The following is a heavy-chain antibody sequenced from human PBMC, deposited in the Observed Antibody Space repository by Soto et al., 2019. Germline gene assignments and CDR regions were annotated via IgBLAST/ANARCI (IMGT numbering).Heavy chain of an antibody. CDR2: INAGNGNT. J-gene: IGHJ4*02. Sequence: ASVKVSCKASGYTFTSYAIHWVRQAPGQRLEWMGWINAGNGNTKYSQKFQGRVTITRDTSASTAYMELSSLRSEDTAVYYCETDRNYGSGSCFDYWGQGTRVTVSS. V-gene: IGHV1-3*01. D-gene: IGHD3-10*01. CDR1: GYTFTSYA. CDR3: ETDRNYGSGSCFDY.